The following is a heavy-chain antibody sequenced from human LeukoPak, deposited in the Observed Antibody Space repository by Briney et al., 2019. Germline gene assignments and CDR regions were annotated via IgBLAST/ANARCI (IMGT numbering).Heavy chain of an antibody. CDR2: ISAYNGNT. CDR1: GYTFTSYG. CDR3: ARVVVVPAATEFDY. J-gene: IGHJ4*02. D-gene: IGHD2-2*01. Sequence: ASVKVSCKASGYTFTSYGISWVRQAPGQGLEWMGWISAYNGNTIYAQKLQGRVTMTTDTSTSTAYMELRSLRSDGTAVYYCARVVVVPAATEFDYWGQGTLVTVSS. V-gene: IGHV1-18*01.